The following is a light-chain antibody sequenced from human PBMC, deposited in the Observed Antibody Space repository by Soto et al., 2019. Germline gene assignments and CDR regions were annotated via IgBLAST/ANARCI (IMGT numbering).Light chain of an antibody. V-gene: IGLV3-25*02. Sequence: SYSLTQSPSVSVSPGQTARITCSGDALPKQYAYWYQQKPGQAPVLVIYKDSERPSGIPERFSGSSSGTTVTLTISGVQAEDEADYYCQSADSSGTYVFGTGTKVTVL. CDR3: QSADSSGTYV. CDR2: KDS. J-gene: IGLJ1*01. CDR1: ALPKQY.